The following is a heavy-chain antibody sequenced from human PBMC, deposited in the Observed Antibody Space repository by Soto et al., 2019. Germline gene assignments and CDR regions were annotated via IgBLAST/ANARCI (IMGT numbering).Heavy chain of an antibody. CDR2: IYYSGST. Sequence: SETQSLTCTVSGGSIRSYYWSWIRQPPGKGLEWIGYIYYSGSTNYNPSLKSRVTISVDTSKNQFSLKLSSVTAADTAVYYCARDTHSYDILTGFYYYYGMDVWGQGTTVTSP. J-gene: IGHJ6*02. D-gene: IGHD3-9*01. CDR1: GGSIRSYY. V-gene: IGHV4-59*01. CDR3: ARDTHSYDILTGFYYYYGMDV.